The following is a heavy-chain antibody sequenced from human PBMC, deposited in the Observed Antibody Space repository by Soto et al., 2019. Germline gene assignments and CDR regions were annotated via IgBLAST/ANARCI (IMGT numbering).Heavy chain of an antibody. CDR1: GFTFSSYG. Sequence: QVQLVESGGGVVQPGRSLRLSCAASGFTFSSYGMHWVRQAPGKGLEWVAIISYDGSEKYYAGSVKGRFTISRDNSKNTLYLQMNSLRAEDTAVYYCANGAVTSSLYYFDYWGQGTLVTVSS. CDR3: ANGAVTSSLYYFDY. CDR2: ISYDGSEK. D-gene: IGHD4-17*01. V-gene: IGHV3-30*18. J-gene: IGHJ4*02.